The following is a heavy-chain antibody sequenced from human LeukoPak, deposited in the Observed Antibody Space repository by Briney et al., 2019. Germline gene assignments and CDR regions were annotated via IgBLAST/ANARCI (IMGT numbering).Heavy chain of an antibody. V-gene: IGHV4-59*08. J-gene: IGHJ6*02. CDR1: GGSISSYY. CDR2: IYYSGST. Sequence: PSETLSLTCTVSGGSISSYYWSWIRQPPGKGLEWIGYIYYSGSTNYNPSLKSRVTISVDTSKNQFSLKLSSVTAADTAVYYCARQLDYYYGMDVWGQGTTVTVSS. CDR3: ARQLDYYYGMDV.